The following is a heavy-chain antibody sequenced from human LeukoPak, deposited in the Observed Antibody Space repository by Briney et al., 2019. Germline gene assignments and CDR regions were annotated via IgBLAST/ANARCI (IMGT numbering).Heavy chain of an antibody. J-gene: IGHJ4*02. V-gene: IGHV3-30-3*01. CDR1: GFLFSSYA. Sequence: GGSLRLSCAASGFLFSSYAMSWVRQAPGKGLEWVAVISYDGSNKYYADSVKGRFTISRDNSKSTLYLQMNSLRAEDTAVYYCARDKAAAGIFDYWGQGTLVTVSS. D-gene: IGHD6-13*01. CDR2: ISYDGSNK. CDR3: ARDKAAAGIFDY.